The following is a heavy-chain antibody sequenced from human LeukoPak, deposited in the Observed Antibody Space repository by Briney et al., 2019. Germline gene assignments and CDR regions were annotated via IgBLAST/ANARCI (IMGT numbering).Heavy chain of an antibody. D-gene: IGHD3-10*01. Sequence: GGSLRLSCAASGFTFSSYSMNWVRQAPGKGLEWVSSISSSSSYIYYADSVKGRFTIPRDNAKNSLYLQMNSLRAEDTAVYYCARDWVMVREYLPGMGFDYWGQGTLVTVSS. CDR3: ARDWVMVREYLPGMGFDY. CDR1: GFTFSSYS. J-gene: IGHJ4*02. CDR2: ISSSSSYI. V-gene: IGHV3-21*01.